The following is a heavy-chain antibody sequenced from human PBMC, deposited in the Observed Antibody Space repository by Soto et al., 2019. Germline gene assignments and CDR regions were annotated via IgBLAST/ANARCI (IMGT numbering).Heavy chain of an antibody. J-gene: IGHJ5*02. CDR1: GFIFSDYY. D-gene: IGHD1-20*01. Sequence: GGSLRLSCAASGFIFSDYYMTWIRQAPGKGLEWISDISSGGGTSYFADSVRGRFTISRDNANNSLYLQMNNLRAEDTAMYYCARRINGRTTGDWFDPWGQGTLVTVSS. V-gene: IGHV3-11*01. CDR3: ARRINGRTTGDWFDP. CDR2: ISSGGGTS.